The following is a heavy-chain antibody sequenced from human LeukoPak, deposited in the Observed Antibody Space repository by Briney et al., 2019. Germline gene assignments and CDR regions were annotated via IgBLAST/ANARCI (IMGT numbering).Heavy chain of an antibody. V-gene: IGHV1-69-2*01. CDR1: GYTFTDYY. CDR3: ATGGAAAGTNDAFDI. J-gene: IGHJ3*02. D-gene: IGHD6-13*01. CDR2: VDPEGGET. Sequence: ASVKISCKVSGYTFTDYYMHWVQQAPGKGLEWMGLVDPEGGETIYAEKFQGRVTITADTSTDTAYMELSSLRSEDTAVYYCATGGAAAGTNDAFDIWGQGTMVTVSS.